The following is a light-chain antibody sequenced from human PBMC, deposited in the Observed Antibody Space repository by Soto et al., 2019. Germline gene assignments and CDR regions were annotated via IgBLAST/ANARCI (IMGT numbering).Light chain of an antibody. CDR3: SPYTTFRTPHVA. V-gene: IGLV2-8*01. Sequence: QSALTQPPSASGSPGQSVTFSCTGTSSDVGGYNYFSWYQHHPGKAPKVMIYDVTKRPSGVADGFSGSKSGNTASLTVSGRQAEDDAHYYCSPYTTFRTPHVAFGERTKLTVL. J-gene: IGLJ2*01. CDR1: SSDVGGYNY. CDR2: DVT.